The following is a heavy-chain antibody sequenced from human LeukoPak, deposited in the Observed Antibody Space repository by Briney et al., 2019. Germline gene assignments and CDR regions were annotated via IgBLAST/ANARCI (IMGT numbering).Heavy chain of an antibody. D-gene: IGHD5-24*01. CDR3: ARGVPRLRGLQPNWFDP. Sequence: ASVKVSCKASGYTFTGYYMHWVRQATGQGLEWMGWMNPNSGNIGYAQKFQGRVTMTRNTSISTAYMELSSLRSEDTAVYYCARGVPRLRGLQPNWFDPWGQGTLVTVSS. V-gene: IGHV1-8*02. CDR2: MNPNSGNI. J-gene: IGHJ5*02. CDR1: GYTFTGYY.